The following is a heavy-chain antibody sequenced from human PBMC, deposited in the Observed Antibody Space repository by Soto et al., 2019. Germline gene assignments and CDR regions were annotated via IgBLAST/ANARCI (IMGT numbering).Heavy chain of an antibody. CDR2: IYPSGST. V-gene: IGHV4-4*07. J-gene: IGHJ4*02. D-gene: IGHD5-12*01. CDR1: GGSISGHS. Sequence: SETLSLTCTVSGGSISGHSWVWIRQPAGKGLEWIGHIYPSGSTSYNPSLRSRVTMSLDTSTNKIFLNLTSVTAADTAVFYCVRGRSYSVYDFWGPGXLVTVYS. CDR3: VRGRSYSVYDF.